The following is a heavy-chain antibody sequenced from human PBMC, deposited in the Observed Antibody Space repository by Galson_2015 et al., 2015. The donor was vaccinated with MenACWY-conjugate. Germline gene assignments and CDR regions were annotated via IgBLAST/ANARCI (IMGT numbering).Heavy chain of an antibody. Sequence: SLRLSCAASGFTFDDYGMSWVRQAPGKGLEWVSGINWNGGSTGYADSVKGRFTISRDNAKNSLCLQMNSLRAEDTALYYCARVGSSGEGYFDYWGQGTLVTVSS. CDR3: ARVGSSGEGYFDY. D-gene: IGHD6-19*01. J-gene: IGHJ4*02. CDR1: GFTFDDYG. CDR2: INWNGGST. V-gene: IGHV3-20*04.